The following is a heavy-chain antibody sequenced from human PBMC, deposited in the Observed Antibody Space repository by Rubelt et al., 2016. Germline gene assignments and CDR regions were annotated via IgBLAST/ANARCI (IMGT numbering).Heavy chain of an antibody. CDR3: ARRPLLYCFDY. Sequence: QVQLQQWGAGLLKPSETLSLTCAVYGGSFSGYYWSWIRQPPGKGLEWIGSIYYSGSPYYNPSLKSRATISADTSKNQFTRKLSSVTAADTAVYYCARRPLLYCFDYWGQGSLVIVS. J-gene: IGHJ4*02. V-gene: IGHV4-34*01. CDR1: GGSFSGYY. CDR2: IYYSGSP. D-gene: IGHD2-8*02.